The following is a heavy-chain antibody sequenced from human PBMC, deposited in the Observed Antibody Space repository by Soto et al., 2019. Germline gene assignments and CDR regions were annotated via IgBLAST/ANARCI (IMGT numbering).Heavy chain of an antibody. Sequence: QLQLQESGPGLVKPSETLSLTCTVSGGSISSSSYYWGWIRQPPGKGLEWIGSIYYSGSTYYNPSLKSRVTISVDTSKIPFSLKLTSVTAADTAVYYCARSLGYCSGGSCYDYYYGMDVWGQGTTVTVSS. CDR3: ARSLGYCSGGSCYDYYYGMDV. V-gene: IGHV4-39*01. D-gene: IGHD2-15*01. CDR1: GGSISSSSYY. CDR2: IYYSGST. J-gene: IGHJ6*02.